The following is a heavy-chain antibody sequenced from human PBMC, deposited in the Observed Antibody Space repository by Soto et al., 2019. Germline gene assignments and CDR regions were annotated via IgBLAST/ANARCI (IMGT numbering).Heavy chain of an antibody. D-gene: IGHD6-19*01. V-gene: IGHV3-48*03. CDR1: GFTFSSYE. J-gene: IGHJ3*02. Sequence: EVQLVESGGGLVQPGGSLRLSCAASGFTFSSYEMNWVRQAPGKGLEWVSYISSSGSTIYYADSVNGRFTISRDNAKNSLYLQMNSLRAEDTAVYYCASLESGWGAFDIWGQGTMVTVSS. CDR2: ISSSGSTI. CDR3: ASLESGWGAFDI.